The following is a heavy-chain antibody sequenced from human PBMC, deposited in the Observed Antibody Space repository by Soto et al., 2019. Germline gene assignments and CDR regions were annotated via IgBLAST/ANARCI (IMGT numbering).Heavy chain of an antibody. Sequence: SGPTLVNPTQTLTLTCTFSGFSLSTSGMCVSWIRQPPGKALEWLALIDWDDDKYYSTSLKTRLTISKDTSKNQVVLTMTNMDPVDTATYYCARTSSSPNYYYYYGMDVWGQGTPVTVSS. D-gene: IGHD6-6*01. J-gene: IGHJ6*02. CDR1: GFSLSTSGMC. CDR3: ARTSSSPNYYYYYGMDV. CDR2: IDWDDDK. V-gene: IGHV2-70*01.